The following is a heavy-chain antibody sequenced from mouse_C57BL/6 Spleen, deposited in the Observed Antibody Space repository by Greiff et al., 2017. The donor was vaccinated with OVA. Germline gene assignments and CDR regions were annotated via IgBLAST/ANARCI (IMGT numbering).Heavy chain of an antibody. V-gene: IGHV1-81*01. CDR3: ARPGGYDGFAY. Sequence: LQESGAELARPGASVKLSCKASGYTFTSYGISWVKQRTGQGLEWIGEIYPRSGNTYYNEKFKGKATLTADKSSSTAYMELRSLTSEDSAVYFCARPGGYDGFAYWGQGTLVTVSA. J-gene: IGHJ3*01. CDR2: IYPRSGNT. D-gene: IGHD2-2*01. CDR1: GYTFTSYG.